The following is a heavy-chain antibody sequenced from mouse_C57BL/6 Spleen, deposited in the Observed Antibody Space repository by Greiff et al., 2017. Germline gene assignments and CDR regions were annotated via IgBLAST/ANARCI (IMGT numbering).Heavy chain of an antibody. CDR1: GYTFTSYW. CDR2: IDPSDSYT. D-gene: IGHD1-1*01. J-gene: IGHJ2*01. V-gene: IGHV1-69*01. Sequence: QVQLQQPGAELVMPGASVKLSCKASGYTFTSYWMHWVKQRPGQGLEWIGEIDPSDSYTNYTQKFKGKSTLTVDKSSSTAYMQLSSLTSEDSAVYYCARCRYYGSSPYYFDDWGQGTTLTVSS. CDR3: ARCRYYGSSPYYFDD.